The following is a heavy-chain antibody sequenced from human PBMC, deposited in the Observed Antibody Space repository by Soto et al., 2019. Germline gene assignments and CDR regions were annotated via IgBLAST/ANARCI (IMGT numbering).Heavy chain of an antibody. V-gene: IGHV3-23*01. Sequence: EVQLLESGGGLVQPGGSLRLSCAASGFTFSSYAMSWVRQAPGKGLEWVSVISGSGGSTYYADSVKGRFTISRDNSKNTLYLQMNSLRAEDTAVYYCAQGGYCSGGSCYWGDYWGQGTLVTVSS. J-gene: IGHJ4*02. D-gene: IGHD2-15*01. CDR3: AQGGYCSGGSCYWGDY. CDR1: GFTFSSYA. CDR2: ISGSGGST.